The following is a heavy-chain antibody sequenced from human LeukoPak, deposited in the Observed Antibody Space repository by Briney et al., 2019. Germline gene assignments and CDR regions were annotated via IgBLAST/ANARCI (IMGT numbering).Heavy chain of an antibody. CDR3: ARDRDFYVADN. CDR2: IMKDGSTK. Sequence: GGSLRLSCLGSGFNFRYFWMSWVRQAPGKGLEWVANIMKDGSTKKYVDSVKGRFTISRDNAKNSLYLQMNSLRVEDTAVYYCARDRDFYVADNWGQGTQLIVSS. CDR1: GFNFRYFW. J-gene: IGHJ4*02. V-gene: IGHV3-7*01. D-gene: IGHD2-21*02.